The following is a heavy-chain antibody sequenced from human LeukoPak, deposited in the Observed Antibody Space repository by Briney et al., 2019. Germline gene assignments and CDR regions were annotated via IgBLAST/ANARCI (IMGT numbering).Heavy chain of an antibody. CDR3: AVIDYYDRIGYDY. CDR2: INPSGGST. Sequence: ASVKVSCKASGYTFTTYYLHWGRQAPGQGLEWMGIINPSGGSTSYAQKFQGRVTMTRDTSTSTVYMELSSLRSEDTAVYYCAVIDYYDRIGYDYLGQATMVTVSS. CDR1: GYTFTTYY. D-gene: IGHD3-22*01. J-gene: IGHJ4*02. V-gene: IGHV1-46*01.